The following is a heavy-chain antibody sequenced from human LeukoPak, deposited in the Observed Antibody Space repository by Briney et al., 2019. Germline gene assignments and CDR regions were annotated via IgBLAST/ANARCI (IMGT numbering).Heavy chain of an antibody. CDR3: AREFGAAGNGGY. CDR2: IYYSGST. J-gene: IGHJ4*02. CDR1: GGSISSYY. Sequence: PSETLSLTCTVSGGSISSYYWSWIRQPPGKGLEWIGYIYYSGSTNYNPSLESRVTISVDTSKNQFSLKLSSVTAADTAVYYCAREFGAAGNGGYWGQGTLVTVSS. V-gene: IGHV4-59*01. D-gene: IGHD6-13*01.